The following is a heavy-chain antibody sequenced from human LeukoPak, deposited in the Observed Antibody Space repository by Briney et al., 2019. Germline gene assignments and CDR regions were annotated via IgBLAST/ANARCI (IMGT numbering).Heavy chain of an antibody. CDR3: AKDLQLTYYDFWSGYYTLDY. V-gene: IGHV3-66*01. CDR1: GFTVSSNY. CDR2: IYSGGST. D-gene: IGHD3-3*01. Sequence: GGSLRLSCAASGFTVSSNYMSWVRQAPGKGLEWVSVIYSGGSTYYADSVKGRFTISRDNSKNTLYLQMNSLRAEDTAVYYCAKDLQLTYYDFWSGYYTLDYWGQGTLVTVSS. J-gene: IGHJ4*02.